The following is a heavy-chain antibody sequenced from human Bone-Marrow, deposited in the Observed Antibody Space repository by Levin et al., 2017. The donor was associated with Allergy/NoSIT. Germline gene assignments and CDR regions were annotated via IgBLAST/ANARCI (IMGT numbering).Heavy chain of an antibody. J-gene: IGHJ4*02. CDR1: GFTFSTYW. CDR2: INSDESIT. D-gene: IGHD2-21*02. Sequence: GGSLRLSCAASGFTFSTYWMHWVRQAPGKGLVWVARINSDESITGYADSVKGRFTISGDNAKNTLYLQMNSLRAEDTAVYYCIRELANCGGDCLNYWGQGTLVTVSS. CDR3: IRELANCGGDCLNY. V-gene: IGHV3-74*01.